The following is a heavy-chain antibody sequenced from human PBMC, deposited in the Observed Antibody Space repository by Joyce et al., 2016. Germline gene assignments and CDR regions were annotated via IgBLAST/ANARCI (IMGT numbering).Heavy chain of an antibody. CDR3: ARASTGDSSGYYVN. J-gene: IGHJ4*02. Sequence: QVRLVESGGGVVQPGRSLRLSCAASGFSLSSHGMHWVRQAAGKGLEWVALIWYDGSHKKYVDSVKGRFTISRDNRNNKLFLEMNSLRVEDTAVYYCARASTGDSSGYYVNWGQGTLVTVAS. D-gene: IGHD3-22*01. CDR2: IWYDGSHK. V-gene: IGHV3-33*01. CDR1: GFSLSSHG.